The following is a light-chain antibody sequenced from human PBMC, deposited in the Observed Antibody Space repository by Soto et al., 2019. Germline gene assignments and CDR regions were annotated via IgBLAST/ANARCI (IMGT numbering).Light chain of an antibody. Sequence: DIQMTQCPSTLSASVGDRVTITCRASQSISSWLAWYQQKPGKAPKLLIYDASSLESGGPSRFSGSGSGTEFTLTISSLQPDDFATYDCQQYNSYPWAFGQGTKVEIK. V-gene: IGKV1-5*01. J-gene: IGKJ1*01. CDR3: QQYNSYPWA. CDR1: QSISSW. CDR2: DAS.